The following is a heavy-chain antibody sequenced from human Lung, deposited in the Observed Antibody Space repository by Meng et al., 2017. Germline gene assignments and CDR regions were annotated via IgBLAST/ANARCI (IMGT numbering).Heavy chain of an antibody. Sequence: QVQQPQWGAGLLRPAENLSLTCAVYGGSISGSYWSWIRQSPAKGLEWIGKINHGGSTNYNPSLESRVTISVDTPKNQFSLRLTSMTVVDTAVYYCARERHSTIIRGVIDFWGQGALVTVSS. D-gene: IGHD3-10*01. V-gene: IGHV4-34*01. CDR3: ARERHSTIIRGVIDF. CDR1: GGSISGSY. J-gene: IGHJ4*02. CDR2: INHGGST.